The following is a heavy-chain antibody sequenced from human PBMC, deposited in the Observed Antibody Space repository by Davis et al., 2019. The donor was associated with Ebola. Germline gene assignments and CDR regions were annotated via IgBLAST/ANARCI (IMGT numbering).Heavy chain of an antibody. CDR3: AKGGSTRYYYYGMDV. J-gene: IGHJ6*02. D-gene: IGHD2-15*01. V-gene: IGHV3-48*02. Sequence: PGGSLRLSCAASGFTFSSYSMNWVRQAPGKGLEWVSYISSSSSTIYYADSVKGRFTISRDNAKNSLYLQMNSLRDEDTAVYYCAKGGSTRYYYYGMDVWGQGTTVTVSS. CDR1: GFTFSSYS. CDR2: ISSSSSTI.